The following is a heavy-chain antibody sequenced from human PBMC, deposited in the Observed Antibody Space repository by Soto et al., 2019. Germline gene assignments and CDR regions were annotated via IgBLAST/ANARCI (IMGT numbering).Heavy chain of an antibody. Sequence: EVQLLESGGGLVQPGGSLRLSCAASGFTFSSYAMSWVRQAPGKGLAWVSAISGSGGSTYYADSVKGRFTISRDNSKNTLYLQMNSLRAEDTAVYYCAKDSTGTTQSYYFDYWVQGTLVTVSS. D-gene: IGHD1-7*01. CDR3: AKDSTGTTQSYYFDY. J-gene: IGHJ4*02. CDR2: ISGSGGST. V-gene: IGHV3-23*01. CDR1: GFTFSSYA.